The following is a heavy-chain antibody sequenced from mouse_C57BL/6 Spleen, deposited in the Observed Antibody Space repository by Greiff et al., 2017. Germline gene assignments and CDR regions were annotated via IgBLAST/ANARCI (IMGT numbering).Heavy chain of an antibody. V-gene: IGHV1-64*01. Sequence: QVQLQQPGAELVKPGASVKLSCKASGYTFTSYWMHWVKQRPGQGLEWIGMIHPNSGSTNYNEKFKSKDTLTVDKSSSTAYMQLSSLTSEDSAVYYCARSGFYYGNYDAMDYWGQGTSVTVSS. CDR2: IHPNSGST. D-gene: IGHD2-1*01. CDR1: GYTFTSYW. CDR3: ARSGFYYGNYDAMDY. J-gene: IGHJ4*01.